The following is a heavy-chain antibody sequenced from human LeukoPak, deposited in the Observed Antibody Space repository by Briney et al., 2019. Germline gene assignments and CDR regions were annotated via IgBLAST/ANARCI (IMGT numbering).Heavy chain of an antibody. J-gene: IGHJ5*02. D-gene: IGHD5-12*01. V-gene: IGHV4-4*07. CDR2: IYTRWST. Sequence: NPSETLSLTCTVSGGSTSSYYWSWIRQPAGKGLEWIVRIYTRWSTNYNPSLKSRVTMSVDTSKNHFFLKLSSETAADTAVYYRARDLRSGYDLSWFDPWGQGTLVTVSS. CDR1: GGSTSSYY. CDR3: ARDLRSGYDLSWFDP.